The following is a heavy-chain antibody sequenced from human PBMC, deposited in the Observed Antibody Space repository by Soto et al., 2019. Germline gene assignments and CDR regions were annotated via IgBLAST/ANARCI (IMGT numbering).Heavy chain of an antibody. Sequence: AGGSLRLSCAASGFTFSSYSMNWVRQAPGQGLEWVSSISSSSSYIYYADSVKGRFTISRDNAKNSLYLQMNSLRAEDTAVYYCARGGSVLLWFGEARGAFDIWGQGKMVTVSS. CDR2: ISSSSSYI. V-gene: IGHV3-21*01. D-gene: IGHD3-10*01. J-gene: IGHJ3*02. CDR3: ARGGSVLLWFGEARGAFDI. CDR1: GFTFSSYS.